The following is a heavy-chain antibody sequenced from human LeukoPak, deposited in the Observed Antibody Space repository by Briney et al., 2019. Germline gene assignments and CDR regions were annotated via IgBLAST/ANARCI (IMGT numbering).Heavy chain of an antibody. Sequence: GGSLRLSCAASGFTFSSYSMNWVRQAPGKGLEWVSSISSSSSYIYYADSVKGRFTISRDNAKNSLYLQMNSLRAKDTAVCYCARDWGSTMVRGVIDYWGQGTLVTVSS. D-gene: IGHD3-10*01. CDR2: ISSSSSYI. CDR3: ARDWGSTMVRGVIDY. CDR1: GFTFSSYS. J-gene: IGHJ4*02. V-gene: IGHV3-21*01.